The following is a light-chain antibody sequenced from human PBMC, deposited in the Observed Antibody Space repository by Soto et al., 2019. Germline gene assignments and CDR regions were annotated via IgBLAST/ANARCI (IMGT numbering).Light chain of an antibody. V-gene: IGLV1-44*01. Sequence: QSVLTQPPSASGTPGQRVTLSCSGSSSNIGSNTVNWYRQLPGTAPKLLIYNSNLRPSGVPDRFSGSKSGTSASLAISGLQSGDEADYYCASWDDSLNGHAVFGGGTQLTVL. CDR3: ASWDDSLNGHAV. CDR1: SSNIGSNT. J-gene: IGLJ7*01. CDR2: NSN.